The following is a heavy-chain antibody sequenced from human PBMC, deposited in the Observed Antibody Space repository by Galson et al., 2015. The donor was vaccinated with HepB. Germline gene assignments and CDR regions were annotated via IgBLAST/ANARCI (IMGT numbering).Heavy chain of an antibody. Sequence: CAISGDSVSNDSAAWHWVRQSPPGGLEWLGRTFYRSRWFHNYAVSLESRLAIIPDTSKNHFTLQLKSVTPEDTAVYYCARVAWGRLDPWGQGTLVIVSS. D-gene: IGHD3-16*01. CDR1: GDSVSNDSAA. V-gene: IGHV6-1*01. CDR2: TFYRSRWFH. J-gene: IGHJ5*02. CDR3: ARVAWGRLDP.